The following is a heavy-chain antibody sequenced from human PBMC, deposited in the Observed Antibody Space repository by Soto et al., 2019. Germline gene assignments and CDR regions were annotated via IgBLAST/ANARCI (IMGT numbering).Heavy chain of an antibody. CDR2: ISYDGSNK. D-gene: IGHD6-13*01. V-gene: IGHV3-30*03. Sequence: GGSLRLSCAASGFTFSSYGMHWVRQAPGKGLEWVAVISYDGSNKYYTDYVKGRFTISRDNSKNTLYLQMNSLRAEDTAVYYCAIALPGIAAAGTPSAWGQGTLVTVSS. CDR1: GFTFSSYG. J-gene: IGHJ5*02. CDR3: AIALPGIAAAGTPSA.